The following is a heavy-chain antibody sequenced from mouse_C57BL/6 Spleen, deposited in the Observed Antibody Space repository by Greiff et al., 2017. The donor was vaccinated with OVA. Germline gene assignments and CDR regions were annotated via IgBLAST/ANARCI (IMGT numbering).Heavy chain of an antibody. Sequence: VQLQESGAELVKPGASVKMSCKASGYTFTSYWITWVKQRPGQGLEWIGDIYPGSGSTNYNEKFKSKATLTVDTSSSTAYMQLSSLTSEDSAVYYCALIYYGYDGYFDVWGTGTTVTVSS. D-gene: IGHD2-2*01. J-gene: IGHJ1*03. CDR1: GYTFTSYW. CDR3: ALIYYGYDGYFDV. V-gene: IGHV1-55*01. CDR2: IYPGSGST.